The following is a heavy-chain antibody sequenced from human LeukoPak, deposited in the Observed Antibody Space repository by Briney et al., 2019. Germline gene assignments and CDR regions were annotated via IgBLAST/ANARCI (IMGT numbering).Heavy chain of an antibody. D-gene: IGHD3-10*01. CDR3: AREGYYGAFDI. V-gene: IGHV3-74*03. CDR2: INGDGTST. CDR1: GFTFSTYW. Sequence: GGSLRLSCAASGFTFSTYWMHWVRQAPGKGLLWVSRINGDGTSTKYADSVKGRFTISRDNARHTLYLQMNSLRDDDTAVYYCAREGYYGAFDIWGQGTMVTVSS. J-gene: IGHJ3*02.